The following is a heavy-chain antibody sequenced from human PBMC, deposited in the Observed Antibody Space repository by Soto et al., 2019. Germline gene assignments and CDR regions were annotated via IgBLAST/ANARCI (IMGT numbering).Heavy chain of an antibody. Sequence: SETLSLTCTVSGGSISSGTYYWSWIRQHPGKGLEWIAYIYYSGITYYNPSLKSRVTISVDTSKNQFSLKLSSVTAADTAVYYCARDFGGYSYGFFWFDPWGQGTLVTVSS. CDR3: ARDFGGYSYGFFWFDP. CDR1: GGSISSGTYY. CDR2: IYYSGIT. D-gene: IGHD5-18*01. J-gene: IGHJ5*02. V-gene: IGHV4-31*03.